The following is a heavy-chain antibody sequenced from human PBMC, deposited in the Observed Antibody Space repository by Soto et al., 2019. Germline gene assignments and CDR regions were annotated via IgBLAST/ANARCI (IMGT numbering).Heavy chain of an antibody. CDR1: GDSISSMNW. J-gene: IGHJ4*02. D-gene: IGHD3-22*01. Sequence: TETLSITCAVSGDSISSMNWWSWVRQPPGKGLEWIGEIHHSGSTNYNPSLMSRVTISVDKSKNQFSLKLTSVTAADTAVYYCASYAPNYYDSSGSRGYFDYWGQGTLVTVSS. V-gene: IGHV4-4*02. CDR2: IHHSGST. CDR3: ASYAPNYYDSSGSRGYFDY.